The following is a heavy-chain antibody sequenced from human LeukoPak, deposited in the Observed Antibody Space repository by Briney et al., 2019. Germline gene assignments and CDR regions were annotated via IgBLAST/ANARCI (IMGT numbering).Heavy chain of an antibody. CDR3: ARVDTAMVGNTFRSGDY. J-gene: IGHJ4*02. CDR1: GGTFSSYA. Sequence: SVKVSCKASGGTFSSYAISWVRQAPGQGLEWMGGIIPIFGTANYAQKFQGRVTITADESTSTAYMELSSLRSEDTAVYYCARVDTAMVGNTFRSGDYWGQGTLVTVSS. V-gene: IGHV1-69*13. CDR2: IIPIFGTA. D-gene: IGHD5-18*01.